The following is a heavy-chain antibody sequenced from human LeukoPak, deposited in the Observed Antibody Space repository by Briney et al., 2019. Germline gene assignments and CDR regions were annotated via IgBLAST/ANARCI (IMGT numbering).Heavy chain of an antibody. J-gene: IGHJ4*02. CDR1: GLTFSSYA. Sequence: GGSLRLSCAASGLTFSSYAMSWVRQAPGKGLEWVSGISGNGGGTYYADSVKGRFTISRDNSKNTLYLQMNSLRAEDMAVYYCARVSDGYNLDYWGQGTLVTVSS. V-gene: IGHV3-23*01. CDR3: ARVSDGYNLDY. CDR2: ISGNGGGT. D-gene: IGHD5-24*01.